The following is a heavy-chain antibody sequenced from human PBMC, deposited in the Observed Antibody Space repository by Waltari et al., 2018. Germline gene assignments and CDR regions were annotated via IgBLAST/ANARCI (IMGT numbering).Heavy chain of an antibody. CDR2: IYYSGST. CDR1: GGSISSSSYY. D-gene: IGHD1-26*01. CDR3: ARSGQWELQVVEVYFDY. V-gene: IGHV4-39*07. J-gene: IGHJ4*02. Sequence: QLQLQESGPGLVKPSETLSLTCTVSGGSISSSSYYWGWIRQPPGKGLEWIGSIYYSGSTYYNPSLKSRVTISVDTSKNQFSLKLSSVTAADTAVYYCARSGQWELQVVEVYFDYWGQGTLVTVSS.